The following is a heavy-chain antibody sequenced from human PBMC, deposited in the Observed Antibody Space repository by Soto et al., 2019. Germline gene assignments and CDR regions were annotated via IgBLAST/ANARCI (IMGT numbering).Heavy chain of an antibody. D-gene: IGHD3-22*01. J-gene: IGHJ6*02. CDR3: ARDGSGYRSRASPMDV. CDR1: GDTFSSYA. V-gene: IGHV1-69*01. CDR2: TIPIFGTA. Sequence: QVQLVQSGAEVKKPGSSVKVSCKASGDTFSSYAISWVRQAPGQVLEWMGGTIPIFGTANYAQKFQGRVTITADESTSTAYMELSSLRSEDTAVYYCARDGSGYRSRASPMDVWGQGNTVTVSS.